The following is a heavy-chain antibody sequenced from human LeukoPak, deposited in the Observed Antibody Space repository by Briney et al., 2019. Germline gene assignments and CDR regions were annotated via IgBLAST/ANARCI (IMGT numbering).Heavy chain of an antibody. Sequence: SETLSLTCTVSGGSISSSSYYWGWIRQPPGKGLEWIGSIYYSGSTNYNPSLKSRVTISVDTSKNQFSLKLSSVTAADTAVYYCARFMTTVTKWGQGTLVTVSS. J-gene: IGHJ4*02. D-gene: IGHD4-17*01. CDR3: ARFMTTVTK. CDR1: GGSISSSSYY. V-gene: IGHV4-39*07. CDR2: IYYSGST.